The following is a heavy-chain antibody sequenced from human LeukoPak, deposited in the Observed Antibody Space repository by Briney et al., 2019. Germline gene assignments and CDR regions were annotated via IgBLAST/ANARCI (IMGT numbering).Heavy chain of an antibody. J-gene: IGHJ4*02. Sequence: GGSLRLSCAASGFTFNNYWMSWVRQAAGKGLEWVANIREDGSEKYYVDSVKGQFTISRDNAKNSLFLQMNYLRAEDTAIYYCARDLAGHYYGSGSSFDYWGQGTLVTVSS. CDR2: IREDGSEK. CDR3: ARDLAGHYYGSGSSFDY. CDR1: GFTFNNYW. V-gene: IGHV3-7*01. D-gene: IGHD3-10*01.